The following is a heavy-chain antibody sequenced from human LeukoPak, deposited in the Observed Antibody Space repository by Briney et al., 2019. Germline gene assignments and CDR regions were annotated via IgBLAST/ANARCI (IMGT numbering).Heavy chain of an antibody. V-gene: IGHV1-8*01. D-gene: IGHD6-19*01. J-gene: IGHJ3*02. Sequence: ASVKVSCKASGYTFISYDINWVRQATGQGLEWMGYMNPNSGNTRYAQKFQGRVTMTRNTSISTAYMELSSLRSEDTAVYYCTRGPRTAVGIWGQGTMVTVSS. CDR2: MNPNSGNT. CDR1: GYTFISYD. CDR3: TRGPRTAVGI.